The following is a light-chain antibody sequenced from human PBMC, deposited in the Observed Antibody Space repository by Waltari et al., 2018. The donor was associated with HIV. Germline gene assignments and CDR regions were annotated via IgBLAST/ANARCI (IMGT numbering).Light chain of an antibody. CDR1: NIGNKS. CDR2: DDS. J-gene: IGLJ1*01. Sequence: SYVLTQPPSVSVAPGQTARITCGGDNIGNKSVHWYQQKPGQAPVLVVFDDSDRPSGIPERFSGSNSGNTATLTVSRVEAGDEADYYCQVWGSGSDHPGVFGTGTKVTVL. V-gene: IGLV3-21*02. CDR3: QVWGSGSDHPGV.